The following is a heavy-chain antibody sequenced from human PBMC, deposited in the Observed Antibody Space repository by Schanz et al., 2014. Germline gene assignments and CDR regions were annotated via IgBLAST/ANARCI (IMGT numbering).Heavy chain of an antibody. J-gene: IGHJ4*02. D-gene: IGHD6-13*01. CDR3: ARSGSSNWYFFDY. Sequence: QVQLVQSGAEVKKPGSSVKVSCKASGGTFSSDTFSWVRQAPGQGLEWMGRIVPIAGITNYAQRFQGRVTITADKSTFTAYMDVSSLRSEDTAVYYCARSGSSNWYFFDYWGQGTLVTVSS. V-gene: IGHV1-69*02. CDR2: IVPIAGIT. CDR1: GGTFSSDT.